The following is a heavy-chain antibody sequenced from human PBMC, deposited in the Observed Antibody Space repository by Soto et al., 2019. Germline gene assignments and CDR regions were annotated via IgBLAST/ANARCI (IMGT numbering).Heavy chain of an antibody. J-gene: IGHJ4*02. CDR3: ARERGYSYGTKLDYFDY. D-gene: IGHD5-18*01. CDR2: IYYSGST. Sequence: SETLSLTCTVSGGSISSGDYYWSWIRQPPGKGLEWIGYIYYSGSTYYNPSLKSRVTISVDTSKNQFSLKLSSVTAADTAVYYCARERGYSYGTKLDYFDYWGQGTLVTVSS. CDR1: GGSISSGDYY. V-gene: IGHV4-30-4*01.